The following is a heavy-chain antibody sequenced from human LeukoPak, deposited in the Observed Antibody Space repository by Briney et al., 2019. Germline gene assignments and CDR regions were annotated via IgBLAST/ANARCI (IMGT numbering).Heavy chain of an antibody. V-gene: IGHV4-38-2*02. CDR1: GYSISSGYY. CDR3: ARLSYYYYMDV. J-gene: IGHJ6*03. Sequence: SETLSLTCTVSGYSISSGYYWGWIRQPPGKGLEWIGSIYHSESTYYNPSLKSRVTISVDTSKNQFSLKLSSVTAADTAVYYCARLSYYYYMDVWGKGTTVTVSS. CDR2: IYHSEST.